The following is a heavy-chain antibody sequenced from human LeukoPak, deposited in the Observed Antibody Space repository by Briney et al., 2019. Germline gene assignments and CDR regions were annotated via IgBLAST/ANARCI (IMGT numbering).Heavy chain of an antibody. J-gene: IGHJ4*02. CDR2: IFYSGST. D-gene: IGHD5-12*01. V-gene: IGHV4-39*07. CDR3: AKDGAWLRFDD. Sequence: SETLSLTCTVSGGSISTSNYYWGWIRQPPGKGLEWIGNIFYSGSTYYGPSLKSRLTISLDTSGNQFSLKLNSVTAADTAVYYCAKDGAWLRFDDWGQGILVTVSS. CDR1: GGSISTSNYY.